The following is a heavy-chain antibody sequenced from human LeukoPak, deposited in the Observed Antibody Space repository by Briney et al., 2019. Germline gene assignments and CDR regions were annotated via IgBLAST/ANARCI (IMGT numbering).Heavy chain of an antibody. CDR3: AREGGTMVRGVIANWFDP. CDR1: GGSISSSS. V-gene: IGHV3-21*01. CDR2: ISSSSSYI. Sequence: ETLSLTCTVSGGSISSSSYYWGWIRQPPGKGLEWVSSISSSSSYIYYADSVKGRFTISRDNAKNSLYLHMNSLRAEDTAVYYCAREGGTMVRGVIANWFDPWGQGTLVTVSS. J-gene: IGHJ5*02. D-gene: IGHD3-10*01.